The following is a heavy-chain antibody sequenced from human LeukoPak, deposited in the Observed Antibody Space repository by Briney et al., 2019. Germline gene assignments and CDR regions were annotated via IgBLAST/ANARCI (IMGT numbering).Heavy chain of an antibody. Sequence: PSETLSLTCTVSDGSISNYYWSWIRQPPGKGLEWIGYIYYSGSTNYNPSLKSRVTISVDTSKNQFSLKLSSVTAADTAVYYCARGPEGGDFDYWGQGTLVTVSS. CDR2: IYYSGST. CDR1: DGSISNYY. V-gene: IGHV4-59*01. J-gene: IGHJ4*02. CDR3: ARGPEGGDFDY. D-gene: IGHD3-16*01.